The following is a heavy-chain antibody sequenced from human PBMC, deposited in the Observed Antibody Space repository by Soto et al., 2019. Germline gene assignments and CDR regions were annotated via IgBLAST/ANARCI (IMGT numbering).Heavy chain of an antibody. CDR2: ISAYNGNT. CDR3: AREHPYYYGSGSYKNWFDP. V-gene: IGHV1-18*01. CDR1: GYTFTSYG. Sequence: QVQLVQSGAEVKKPGASVKVSCKASGYTFTSYGISWVRQAPGQGLEWMGWISAYNGNTNYAQKLQGRVTMTTDTSTSTAYMALRSLRSDDTAVYYCAREHPYYYGSGSYKNWFDPWGQGTLVTVSS. J-gene: IGHJ5*02. D-gene: IGHD3-10*01.